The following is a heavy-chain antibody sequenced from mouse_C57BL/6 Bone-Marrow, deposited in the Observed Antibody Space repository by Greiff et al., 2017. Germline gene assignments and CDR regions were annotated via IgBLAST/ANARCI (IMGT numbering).Heavy chain of an antibody. V-gene: IGHV5-6*01. J-gene: IGHJ3*01. CDR2: ISSGGSYT. Sequence: EVQLVESGGDLVKPGGSLKLSCAASGFTFSSYGMSWVRQTPDKRLEWVATISSGGSYTYYPDSVKGRFTISRDNAKNTLYLQMSSLKSEDTAMDYCARRGFSWFAYWGQGTLVTVSA. CDR1: GFTFSSYG. CDR3: ARRGFSWFAY.